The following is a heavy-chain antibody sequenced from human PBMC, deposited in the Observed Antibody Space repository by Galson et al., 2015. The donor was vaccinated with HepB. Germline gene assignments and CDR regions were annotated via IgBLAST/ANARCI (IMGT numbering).Heavy chain of an antibody. D-gene: IGHD3-3*01. V-gene: IGHV5-10-1*01. J-gene: IGHJ5*02. Sequence: QSGAEVKKPGESLRISCKGSGYSFISYWISWVRQMPGKGLEWMGRIEPSDSYTNYSPSFQGHVTISVDKSISTAYLQWSNLKASDTAMYYCARAPDYDFWSGLDLNNWFDPWGQGTLVTVSS. CDR1: GYSFISYW. CDR2: IEPSDSYT. CDR3: ARAPDYDFWSGLDLNNWFDP.